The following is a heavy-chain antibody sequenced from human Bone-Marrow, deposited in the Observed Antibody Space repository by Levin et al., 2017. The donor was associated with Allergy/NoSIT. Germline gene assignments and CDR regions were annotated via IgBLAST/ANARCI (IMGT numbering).Heavy chain of an antibody. J-gene: IGHJ6*02. CDR2: VSGRGGTT. CDR3: AKSIVEGGALQRGTTYGPDV. V-gene: IGHV3-23*01. Sequence: GASVKVSCAASGFTFSTYAMTWVRQAPGKGLEWVSSVSGRGGTTYYADSVKGRFTVSRDNSKDTVYLQMNSLRAEDTALYYCAKSIVEGGALQRGTTYGPDVWGQGTTVIVS. CDR1: GFTFSTYA. D-gene: IGHD1-26*01.